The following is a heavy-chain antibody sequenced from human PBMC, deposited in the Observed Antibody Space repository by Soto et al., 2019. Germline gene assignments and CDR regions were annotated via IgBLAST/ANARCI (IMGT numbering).Heavy chain of an antibody. V-gene: IGHV3-11*05. CDR3: ARIVGARLIDY. D-gene: IGHD1-26*01. Sequence: QVPLVESGGGLVKPGGSLRLSCAASGFTFNDYYMTWFRQAPGKGLEWVSCSSTTGSYTNYEDSVKGRFTVSRDNAHNSMYLQMNSLRDEDTAVYYCARIVGARLIDYWGQGTLVTVSS. J-gene: IGHJ4*02. CDR2: SSTTGSYT. CDR1: GFTFNDYY.